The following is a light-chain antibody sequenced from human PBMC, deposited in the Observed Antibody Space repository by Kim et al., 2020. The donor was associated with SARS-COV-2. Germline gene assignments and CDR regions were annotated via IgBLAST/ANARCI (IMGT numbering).Light chain of an antibody. CDR2: NAS. CDR1: QSITTS. CDR3: QQYNSYSGT. J-gene: IGKJ2*01. Sequence: DIQMTQSPSTLSASVGDRVTITCRASQSITTSLAWYQQKPGKAPKVLIYNASTLKNGVPSRFNGSGSGTQFTLTISSLQPDDFETYYCQQYNSYSGTFGQGTKLEIK. V-gene: IGKV1-5*03.